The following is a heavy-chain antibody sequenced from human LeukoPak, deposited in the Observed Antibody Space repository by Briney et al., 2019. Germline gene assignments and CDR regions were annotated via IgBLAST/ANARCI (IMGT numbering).Heavy chain of an antibody. CDR1: GFTFSSYE. Sequence: PGRSLRLSCAASGFTFSSYEMNWVRQAPGKGLEWVSHISSSGSTKHYADSVKGRLTISRDNAKNSLYLQMNSLRGEDTAVYYCARELVAGSFDYWGQGTLVTVSS. J-gene: IGHJ4*02. CDR3: ARELVAGSFDY. CDR2: ISSSGSTK. D-gene: IGHD6-19*01. V-gene: IGHV3-48*03.